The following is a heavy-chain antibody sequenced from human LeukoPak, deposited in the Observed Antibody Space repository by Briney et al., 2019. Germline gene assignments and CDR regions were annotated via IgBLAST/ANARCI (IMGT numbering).Heavy chain of an antibody. Sequence: ASETLSLTCTVSGGSISSYYWSWIRQPPGKGLEWIGYIYYSGSTNYNPSLKSRVTISVDTSKNQFSLKLSSVTAADTAVYYRARDWGPRHGMDVWGQGTTVTVSS. D-gene: IGHD3-16*01. V-gene: IGHV4-59*01. CDR1: GGSISSYY. J-gene: IGHJ6*02. CDR2: IYYSGST. CDR3: ARDWGPRHGMDV.